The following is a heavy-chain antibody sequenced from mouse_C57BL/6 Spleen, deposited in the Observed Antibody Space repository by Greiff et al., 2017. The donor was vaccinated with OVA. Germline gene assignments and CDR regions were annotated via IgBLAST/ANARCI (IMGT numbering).Heavy chain of an antibody. J-gene: IGHJ1*03. Sequence: EVKVIESGPGLAKPSQPLSLTCSVTGYSFPSDYWNWFRKFPGNNLEYMGYISFSGSTYYNPSLKSRISITRDTSKNQYYLQWNSVTTEYTATYCSARYLTRRLYFDVWGTGTTVTVSS. D-gene: IGHD6-2*01. V-gene: IGHV3-8*01. CDR2: ISFSGST. CDR1: GYSFPSDY. CDR3: ARYLTRRLYFDV.